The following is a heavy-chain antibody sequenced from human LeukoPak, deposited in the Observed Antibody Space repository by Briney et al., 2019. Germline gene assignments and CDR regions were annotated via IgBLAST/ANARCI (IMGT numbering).Heavy chain of an antibody. Sequence: GRSLRLSCAASGFTFSSYAMHWVRQAPGKGLEWVAVISYDGSNKHYADSVKGRFTISRDNSKNTLYLQMNSLRAEDTAVYYCARTPTVVRPIDYWGQGTLVTVSS. D-gene: IGHD4-23*01. CDR1: GFTFSSYA. CDR2: ISYDGSNK. CDR3: ARTPTVVRPIDY. J-gene: IGHJ4*02. V-gene: IGHV3-30-3*01.